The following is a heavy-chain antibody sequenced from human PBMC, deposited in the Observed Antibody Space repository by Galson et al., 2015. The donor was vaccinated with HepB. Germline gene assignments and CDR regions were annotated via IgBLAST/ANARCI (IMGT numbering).Heavy chain of an antibody. CDR3: TTVYCSSTSCYRTFDY. J-gene: IGHJ4*02. Sequence: SLRLSCAASGFTFSNAWMSWVRQAPGKGLEWVGRIKSKTDGGTTDYAEPVKGRFTISRDDSKNTLYLQMNSLKTEDTAVYYCTTVYCSSTSCYRTFDYWGQGTLVTVSS. V-gene: IGHV3-15*01. CDR1: GFTFSNAW. D-gene: IGHD2-2*01. CDR2: IKSKTDGGTT.